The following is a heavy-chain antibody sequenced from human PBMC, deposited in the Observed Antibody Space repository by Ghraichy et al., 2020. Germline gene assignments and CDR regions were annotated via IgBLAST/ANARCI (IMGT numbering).Heavy chain of an antibody. CDR3: ARGTNSLGY. V-gene: IGHV3-30-3*01. CDR1: GFTLSPFA. J-gene: IGHJ4*02. D-gene: IGHD4-23*01. CDR2: ISYDGSNK. Sequence: GESLNISCAASGFTLSPFAMHWVRQAPGKGLESVAVISYDGSNKYYADSVKGRFTISRDNSENTLGLQMDSLKTEDTAVYYCARGTNSLGYWGQGTLVTVSS.